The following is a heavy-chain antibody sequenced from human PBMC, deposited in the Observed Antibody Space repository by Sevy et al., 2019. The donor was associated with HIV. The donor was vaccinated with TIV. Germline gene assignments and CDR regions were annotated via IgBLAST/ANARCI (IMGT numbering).Heavy chain of an antibody. Sequence: GGSLRLSCAASGFTFSSYEMNWVRQAPGKGLEWVSYISNSGSTIYYSDSVKGRFTISRDNAKNSLYLQMNSLRVEDTAVYYCARDLPPSATTVAHFDCWGRGTLVTVSS. J-gene: IGHJ4*02. CDR2: ISNSGSTI. D-gene: IGHD4-17*01. V-gene: IGHV3-48*03. CDR3: ARDLPPSATTVAHFDC. CDR1: GFTFSSYE.